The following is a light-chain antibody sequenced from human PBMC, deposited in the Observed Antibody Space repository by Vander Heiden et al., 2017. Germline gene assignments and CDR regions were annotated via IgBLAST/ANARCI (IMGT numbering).Light chain of an antibody. V-gene: IGKV1-27*01. CDR2: AAS. CDR1: QGISNY. J-gene: IGKJ1*01. CDR3: QKYNSAPPWT. Sequence: DIQMTQSPSSLSASVGDRVTITCRANQGISNYLAWYQQKPGKVPKLLIYAASTLQSGVPSRFSGSGSGTDFTLTISSLQPEDVATYYCQKYNSAPPWTFGQGTKVXIK.